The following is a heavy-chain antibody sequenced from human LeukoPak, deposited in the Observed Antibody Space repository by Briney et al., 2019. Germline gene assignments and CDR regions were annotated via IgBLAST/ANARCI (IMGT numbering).Heavy chain of an antibody. Sequence: PGGSLRLSCAASGLTFSNYGMHWVRQAPGKGLEWVAVIWYDGGISHYADSVKGRFTIPRDNSKNTLYLQMNSLRAEDTAVYYCAVWFGQFNYFDSWGQGTLVTVSS. CDR2: IWYDGGIS. D-gene: IGHD3-10*01. CDR3: AVWFGQFNYFDS. CDR1: GLTFSNYG. J-gene: IGHJ4*02. V-gene: IGHV3-33*01.